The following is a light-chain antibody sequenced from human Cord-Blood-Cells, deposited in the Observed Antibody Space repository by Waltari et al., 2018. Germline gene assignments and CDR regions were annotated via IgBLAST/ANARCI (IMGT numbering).Light chain of an antibody. V-gene: IGLV2-11*01. CDR3: CSYAGSYPYV. J-gene: IGLJ1*01. CDR2: DVS. CDR1: SSDVGGYNY. Sequence: QSALTQPRAVSGSPGQSFTISCTGTSSDVGGYNYASWYQQHPGQAPKPMIYDVSKRPSGVPDRFSGSKSGHTASLTISGLQAEDEADYYCCSYAGSYPYVFGTGTKVTVL.